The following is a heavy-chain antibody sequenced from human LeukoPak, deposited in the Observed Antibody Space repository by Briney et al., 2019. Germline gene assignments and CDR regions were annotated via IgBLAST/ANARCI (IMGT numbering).Heavy chain of an antibody. Sequence: GGSLRLSCAASGFTLSSYAMSWVRQGPGKGLEWVSAISVSGNTYHADSVKGRFTISRDSSKNTLYIQMNSLRAGDAAVYYCASSGSYALDYWGQGTLVTVSS. V-gene: IGHV3-23*01. CDR2: ISVSGNT. CDR3: ASSGSYALDY. D-gene: IGHD1-26*01. CDR1: GFTLSSYA. J-gene: IGHJ4*02.